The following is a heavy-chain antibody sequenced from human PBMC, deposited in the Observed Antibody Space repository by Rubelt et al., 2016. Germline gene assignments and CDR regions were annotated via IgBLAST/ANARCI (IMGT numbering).Heavy chain of an antibody. CDR1: GGSISSYY. Sequence: QVQLQESGPGLVKPSETLSLTCTVSGGSISSYYWSWIRQPPGKALEWIGKIYYSGSTNYNPSLKSRVTISVDMSKNHFSLILSPVTAADTAVYYCARGGLWFDSWGQGTLVSVSS. CDR3: ARGGLWFDS. CDR2: IYYSGST. V-gene: IGHV4-59*01. D-gene: IGHD3/OR15-3a*01. J-gene: IGHJ5*01.